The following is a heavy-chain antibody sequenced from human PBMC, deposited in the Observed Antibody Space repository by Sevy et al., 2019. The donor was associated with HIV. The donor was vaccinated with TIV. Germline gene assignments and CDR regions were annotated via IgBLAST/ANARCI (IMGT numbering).Heavy chain of an antibody. CDR2: ISGSADGT. V-gene: IGHV3-23*01. D-gene: IGHD5-18*01. CDR3: VKEVSQYSYSDY. Sequence: GGSLRLSCAASGFTFSNYAMSWVRQTPGKGLEWVSAISGSADGTYYIDSVKDRFTISRDNSKNTVYLQMNSLRAEDTAVYYCVKEVSQYSYSDYWGQRTLVTVSS. J-gene: IGHJ4*02. CDR1: GFTFSNYA.